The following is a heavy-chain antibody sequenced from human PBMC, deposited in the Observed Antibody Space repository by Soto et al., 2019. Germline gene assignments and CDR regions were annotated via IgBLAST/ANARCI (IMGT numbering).Heavy chain of an antibody. CDR2: INPSGGST. Sequence: QVQLVQSGAEVKKPGASVKVSCKASGYTFTSYYMHWVRQPPGQGLERMGIINPSGGSTSYAQKFQSRVTMTRNTSTSTVYMELTSLRSEDTAVYYCDREETYGMDVWGQGTTVTVSS. CDR1: GYTFTSYY. CDR3: DREETYGMDV. J-gene: IGHJ6*02. V-gene: IGHV1-46*03.